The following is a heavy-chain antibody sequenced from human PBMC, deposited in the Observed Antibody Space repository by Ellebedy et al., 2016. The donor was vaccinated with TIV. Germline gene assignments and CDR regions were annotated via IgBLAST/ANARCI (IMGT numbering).Heavy chain of an antibody. CDR2: ISYSGDLM. D-gene: IGHD6-13*01. V-gene: IGHV3-11*01. CDR3: ARLGVIAAAGASDY. J-gene: IGHJ4*02. CDR1: GFTFSGYY. Sequence: GESLKISCAASGFTFSGYYMSWFRQAPGKGPEWVSYISYSGDLMYYADSVKGRFTTSRDNAENSLYLQMNSLRAEDTDVYYCARLGVIAAAGASDYWGQGTLVTVSS.